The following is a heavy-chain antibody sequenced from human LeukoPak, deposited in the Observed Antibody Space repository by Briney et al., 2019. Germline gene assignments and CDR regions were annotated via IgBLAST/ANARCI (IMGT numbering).Heavy chain of an antibody. CDR3: ARDTEGFYYDSSGYYYWAEYFQH. CDR1: GGSISSYY. CDR2: IYTSGGT. V-gene: IGHV4-4*07. Sequence: ASETLSLTCTVSGGSISSYYWSWIRQLAGKGLEWIGRIYTSGGTNYNPSLKSRVTMSVDTSKNQFSLKLSSVTAADTAVYYCARDTEGFYYDSSGYYYWAEYFQHWGQGTLVTVSS. D-gene: IGHD3-22*01. J-gene: IGHJ1*01.